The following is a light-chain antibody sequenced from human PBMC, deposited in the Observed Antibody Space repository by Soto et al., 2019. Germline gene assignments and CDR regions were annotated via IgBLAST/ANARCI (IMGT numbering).Light chain of an antibody. CDR3: QQYGSSPYN. V-gene: IGKV3-20*01. Sequence: EIVLTQSPGTLSLSPGERASLSCRASQSVSSTYLAWYQHKPGQAPRLLIYGASSRATVIPDRFSGSGSGTDFTLNISRLEPEDFAVYYCQQYGSSPYNFGKGTKLEIK. J-gene: IGKJ2*01. CDR2: GAS. CDR1: QSVSSTY.